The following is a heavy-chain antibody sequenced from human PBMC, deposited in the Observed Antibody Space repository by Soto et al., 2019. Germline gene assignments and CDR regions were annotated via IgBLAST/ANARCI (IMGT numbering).Heavy chain of an antibody. Sequence: SVKVSCKASGGTFGRNAINWVRQAPGQGLEWMGGIIPMFGTANHAQKFRDRIVITADESTNTAYLELNSLRYEDTAIYYCARPQGSGWRFNALDFWGQGTVVTVS. V-gene: IGHV1-69*13. J-gene: IGHJ3*01. CDR3: ARPQGSGWRFNALDF. CDR1: GGTFGRNA. CDR2: IIPMFGTA. D-gene: IGHD6-19*01.